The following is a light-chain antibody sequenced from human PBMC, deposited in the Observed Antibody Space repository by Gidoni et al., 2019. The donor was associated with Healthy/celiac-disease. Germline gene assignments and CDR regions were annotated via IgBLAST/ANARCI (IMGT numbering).Light chain of an antibody. CDR2: DAS. V-gene: IGKV3-11*01. CDR3: QQRSNWLT. CDR1: QSVSIY. J-gene: IGKJ4*01. Sequence: EIVLTPSPATLSLSPGERATLSCRASQSVSIYLAWYQQKPGQAPRLLIYDASNRATGISARFSGSGSGTDFTLTISSLEPEDFAVYYCQQRSNWLTFGGGTKVEIK.